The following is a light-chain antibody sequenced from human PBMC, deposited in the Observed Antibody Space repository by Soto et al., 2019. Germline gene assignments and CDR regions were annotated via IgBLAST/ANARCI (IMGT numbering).Light chain of an antibody. CDR2: KNN. Sequence: QSVLTQPPSASGTPGQRVTISCSGSSSNIGSKYVYWYQQLPGTAPKLLIYKNNQRPSGVPDRFSGSKSGTSASLAISGLRSEDEADYYCAAWDDSLSGYVFGVGTKVTVL. J-gene: IGLJ1*01. CDR3: AAWDDSLSGYV. CDR1: SSNIGSKY. V-gene: IGLV1-47*01.